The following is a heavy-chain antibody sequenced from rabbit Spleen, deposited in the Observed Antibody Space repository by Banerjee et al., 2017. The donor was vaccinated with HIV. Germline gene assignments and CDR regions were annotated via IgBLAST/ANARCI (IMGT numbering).Heavy chain of an antibody. D-gene: IGHD8-1*01. CDR3: ARDTGTSFSPYGMDL. CDR1: GFSFSSSYY. V-gene: IGHV1S45*01. J-gene: IGHJ6*01. Sequence: QEQLVESGGGLVQPEGSLTLTCTASGFSFSSSYYMCWVRQAPGKGLEWIGYIDPLFGITYYANWVNGRFSISRENAQNTVFLQMTSLTAADTATYFCARDTGTSFSPYGMDLWGQGTLVTVS. CDR2: IDPLFGIT.